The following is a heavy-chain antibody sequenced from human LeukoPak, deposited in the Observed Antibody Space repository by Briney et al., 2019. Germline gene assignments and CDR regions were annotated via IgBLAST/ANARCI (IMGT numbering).Heavy chain of an antibody. Sequence: GGSLRLSCAASGFTFSSYAMSWVRQAPGKGLEWASAISGSGGSTYYADSVEGRFTISRDNSKNTLYLQMNSLRAEDTAVYYCAKSGGELWFGELLGHYFDYWGQGTLVTVSS. J-gene: IGHJ4*02. CDR2: ISGSGGST. CDR3: AKSGGELWFGELLGHYFDY. CDR1: GFTFSSYA. V-gene: IGHV3-23*01. D-gene: IGHD3-10*01.